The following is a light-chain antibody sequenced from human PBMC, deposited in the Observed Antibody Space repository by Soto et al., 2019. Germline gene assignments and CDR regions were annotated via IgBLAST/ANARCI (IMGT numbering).Light chain of an antibody. CDR2: SAS. V-gene: IGKV1-9*01. Sequence: DVQLTQSPSFLSASVGDRVTITCRASHDINTHLAWYQQEPGKAPKLLIYSASSLQSGVPSRFRGSRSGTEFTLTISSLQSEDFATYYCQRLDSYPRTFGPGTKVEIK. J-gene: IGKJ1*01. CDR1: HDINTH. CDR3: QRLDSYPRT.